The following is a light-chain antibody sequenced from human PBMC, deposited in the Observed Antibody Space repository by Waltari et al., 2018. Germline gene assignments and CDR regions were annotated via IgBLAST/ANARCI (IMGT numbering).Light chain of an antibody. CDR3: AAWDDNLNAVV. Sequence: QSVLTQPPSVSEAPRQRVTIACSGSSSHIGNTVVNWYQQVPGEAPKLLIYYDDMLPSGVSDRFSGSRSGTSASLAISGLQSEDEADYYCAAWDDNLNAVVFGGGTKVTVL. CDR1: SSHIGNTV. CDR2: YDD. V-gene: IGLV1-36*01. J-gene: IGLJ2*01.